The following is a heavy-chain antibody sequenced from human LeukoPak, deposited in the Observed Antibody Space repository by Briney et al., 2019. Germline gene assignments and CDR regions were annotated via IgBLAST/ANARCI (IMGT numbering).Heavy chain of an antibody. CDR3: ARGPYYDSSPPEDWYFDL. CDR1: GGSFIGYY. V-gene: IGHV4-34*01. J-gene: IGHJ2*01. CDR2: IKRGGGT. D-gene: IGHD3-22*01. Sequence: SETLSLTCAVYGGSFIGYYWSWIRQPPGKGLEWIGEIKRGGGTNYNPSLKSRVTISVGTSKTQFSLKLTSVTAADTAVYYCARGPYYDSSPPEDWYFDLWGRGTLVTVSS.